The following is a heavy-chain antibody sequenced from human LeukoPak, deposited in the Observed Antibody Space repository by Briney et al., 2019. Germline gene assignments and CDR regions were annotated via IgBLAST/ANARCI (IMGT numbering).Heavy chain of an antibody. Sequence: SETLSLTCTVSGGSISSSSYYWGWIRQPPGKGLEWIGRIYTSGSTNYNPSLKSRVTISVDTSKNQFSLKLSSVTAADTAVYYCARDRLSGWPPHAFDIWGQGTMVTVSS. CDR2: IYTSGST. V-gene: IGHV4-39*07. D-gene: IGHD6-19*01. CDR1: GGSISSSSYY. CDR3: ARDRLSGWPPHAFDI. J-gene: IGHJ3*02.